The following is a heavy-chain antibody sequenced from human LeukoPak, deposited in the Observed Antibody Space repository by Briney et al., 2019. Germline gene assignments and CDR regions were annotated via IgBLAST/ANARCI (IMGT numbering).Heavy chain of an antibody. CDR1: GYTFTGYY. J-gene: IGHJ3*02. CDR3: ARVDYGGNSGAFDI. D-gene: IGHD4-23*01. V-gene: IGHV1-2*02. CDR2: INPNSGGT. Sequence: SVQVSRKASGYTFTGYYMHWVRQAPGRGLEWMGWINPNSGGTNYAQKFQGRVTMTRDKSISRAYMEVSRLRSDDTAVYYCARVDYGGNSGAFDIWGQGTMVTVSS.